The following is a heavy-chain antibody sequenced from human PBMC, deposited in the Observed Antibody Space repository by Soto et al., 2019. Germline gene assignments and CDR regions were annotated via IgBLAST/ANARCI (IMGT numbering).Heavy chain of an antibody. J-gene: IGHJ3*02. CDR1: GSTYSSYS. CDR3: ARETEKGDYGFWSGYRVNAFDN. Sequence: SVKISCTASGSTYSSYSISWVRQAPGQRLEWMGGILPIFGSANYAQKFQGRVTITADESTSTAYMELSSLRSEDTAVYYCARETEKGDYGFWSGYRVNAFDNWGQG. D-gene: IGHD3-3*01. V-gene: IGHV1-69*13. CDR2: ILPIFGSA.